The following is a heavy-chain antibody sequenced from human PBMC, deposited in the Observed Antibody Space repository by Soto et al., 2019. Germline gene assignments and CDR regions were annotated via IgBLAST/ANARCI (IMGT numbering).Heavy chain of an antibody. CDR2: ISYDGSNK. J-gene: IGHJ4*02. D-gene: IGHD6-19*01. CDR3: ARDRKGSGFDY. Sequence: QVQLVESGGGVVQPGRSLRLSCAASGFTFSSYAMHWVRQAPGKGLEWVAVISYDGSNKYYADSVKGRFTISRDNSKNTLYLQMNSLRAEETAVYYCARDRKGSGFDYWGQGTLVTVSS. V-gene: IGHV3-30-3*01. CDR1: GFTFSSYA.